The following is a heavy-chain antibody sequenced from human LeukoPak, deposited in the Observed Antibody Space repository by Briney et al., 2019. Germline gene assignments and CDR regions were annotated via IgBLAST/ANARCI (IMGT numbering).Heavy chain of an antibody. J-gene: IGHJ4*02. CDR2: VHSSGST. CDR3: ARGYFDSSGSSNPFDY. Sequence: SETLSLTCTVSGDSISGYYWSWIRPPPGKGLEWIGCVHSSGSTNYNPSLKSRVTISVDTSKNQFSLRLTSVTAADTAVYFCARGYFDSSGSSNPFDYWGQGALVTVSS. V-gene: IGHV4-4*09. CDR1: GDSISGYY. D-gene: IGHD3-22*01.